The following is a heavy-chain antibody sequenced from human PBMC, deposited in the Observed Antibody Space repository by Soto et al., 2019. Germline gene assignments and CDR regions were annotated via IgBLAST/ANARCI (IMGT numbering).Heavy chain of an antibody. CDR3: ARGSSSSFRYYYGMDV. Sequence: QVQLVQSGGEAKKPGASVKVSCKASGYTFTSYGFGWVRQAPGQGLEWMGWISGFSGHTNYAQKFQRSVTLTTDTPTNTSYMELRSLTSDDTAVYYCARGSSSSFRYYYGMDVWGQGTTVTVSS. J-gene: IGHJ6*02. D-gene: IGHD6-6*01. V-gene: IGHV1-18*04. CDR2: ISGFSGHT. CDR1: GYTFTSYG.